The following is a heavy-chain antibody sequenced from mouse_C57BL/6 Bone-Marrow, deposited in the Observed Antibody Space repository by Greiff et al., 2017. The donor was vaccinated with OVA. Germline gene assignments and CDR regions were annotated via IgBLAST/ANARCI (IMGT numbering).Heavy chain of an antibody. V-gene: IGHV1-19*01. CDR3: AREGLANWGPFDY. D-gene: IGHD4-1*01. CDR1: GYTFTDYY. Sequence: VQLQQSGPVLVKPGASVKMSCKASGYTFTDYYMNWVKQSHGKSLEWIGVINPYNGGTSYNQKFKGKATLTVDKSSSTAYMELNSLTSEDSAVYDCAREGLANWGPFDYWGQGTTLTVTS. CDR2: INPYNGGT. J-gene: IGHJ2*01.